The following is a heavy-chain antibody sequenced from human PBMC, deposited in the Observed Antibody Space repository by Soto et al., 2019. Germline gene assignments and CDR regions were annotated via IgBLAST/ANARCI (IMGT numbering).Heavy chain of an antibody. CDR3: ARDLPGYCTTTDCYSYFDY. J-gene: IGHJ4*02. CDR1: GYTFTSYG. Sequence: ASVKVSCKASGYTFTSYGISWVRQAPGQGLEWMGWISAYNGNTNYAQKLQGRVTMTTDTSTSTAYMELRSLRSDDTAVYYCARDLPGYCTTTDCYSYFDYWGQGXLVTVSS. CDR2: ISAYNGNT. D-gene: IGHD2-2*02. V-gene: IGHV1-18*04.